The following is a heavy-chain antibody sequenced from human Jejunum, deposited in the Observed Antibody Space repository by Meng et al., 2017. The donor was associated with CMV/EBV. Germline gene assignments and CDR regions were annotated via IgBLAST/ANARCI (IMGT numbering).Heavy chain of an antibody. Sequence: CKTSGYIFNSYYIHWVRQAPGQGLEWMGWINPNSGTTNYAQKFQARITMTRDTSINTGYMELNRLTSDDTAIYYCARADTIIISVYWGQGTLVTVSS. CDR1: GYIFNSYY. CDR3: ARADTIIISVY. V-gene: IGHV1-2*02. D-gene: IGHD3-16*01. CDR2: INPNSGTT. J-gene: IGHJ4*01.